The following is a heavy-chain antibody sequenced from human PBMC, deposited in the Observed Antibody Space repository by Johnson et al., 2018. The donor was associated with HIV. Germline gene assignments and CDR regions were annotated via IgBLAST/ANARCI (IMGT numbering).Heavy chain of an antibody. CDR3: AKGQVARGAFDI. D-gene: IGHD2-15*01. V-gene: IGHV3-33*06. CDR1: GFTFSSYG. CDR2: IWYDGGNK. Sequence: QVQLVESGGGLVQPGRSLRLSCAASGFTFSSYGMHWVRQAPGKGLEWVAVIWYDGGNKYYADSVKGRFTISRDNSKNTVYLQMHSLRAEDTAVYYCAKGQVARGAFDIWGQGTMVTVSS. J-gene: IGHJ3*02.